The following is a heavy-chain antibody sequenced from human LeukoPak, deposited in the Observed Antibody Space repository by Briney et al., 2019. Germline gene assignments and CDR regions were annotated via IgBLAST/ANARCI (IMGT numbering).Heavy chain of an antibody. D-gene: IGHD4-17*01. CDR1: GFTFSSYS. CDR2: ISSSSSTI. V-gene: IGHV3-48*04. CDR3: ARDPPASSTVTTDY. Sequence: GGSLRLSCAASGFTFSSYSMNWVRQAPGKGLEWVSYISSSSSTIYYADSVKGRFTISRDNAKNSLYLQMNSLRAEDTAVYYCARDPPASSTVTTDYWGQGTLVTVSS. J-gene: IGHJ4*02.